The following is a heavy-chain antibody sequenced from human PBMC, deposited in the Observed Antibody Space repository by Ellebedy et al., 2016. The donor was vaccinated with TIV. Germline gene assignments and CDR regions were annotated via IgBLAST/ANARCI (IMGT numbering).Heavy chain of an antibody. D-gene: IGHD3-22*01. CDR1: GDSVSSNSTA. V-gene: IGHV6-1*01. J-gene: IGHJ4*02. CDR2: TYYRSKWYN. CDR3: ARAQAPTYYYDNSGYWYFDY. Sequence: MPSETLSLTCAISGDSVSSNSTAWNWIRQSPSRGLEWLGRTYYRSKWYNDYAVSVKSRITINPDTSKNQFSLQLNSVTPEDTAVYYCARAQAPTYYYDNSGYWYFDYWGQGTLVTVSS.